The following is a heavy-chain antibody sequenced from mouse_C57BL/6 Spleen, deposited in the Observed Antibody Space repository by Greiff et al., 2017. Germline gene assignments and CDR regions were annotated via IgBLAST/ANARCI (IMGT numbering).Heavy chain of an antibody. CDR1: GYTFTSYW. V-gene: IGHV1-5*01. D-gene: IGHD1-1*01. CDR3: TRDFYYGSSSLAMDY. Sequence: VQLQQSGTVLARPGASVKMSCKTSGYTFTSYWMHWVKQRPGPGLEWIGAIYPGNNDTSYNQKFKGKAKLTAVTSASTAYMELSSLTNEDSAVYYCTRDFYYGSSSLAMDYWGQGTSVTVSS. J-gene: IGHJ4*01. CDR2: IYPGNNDT.